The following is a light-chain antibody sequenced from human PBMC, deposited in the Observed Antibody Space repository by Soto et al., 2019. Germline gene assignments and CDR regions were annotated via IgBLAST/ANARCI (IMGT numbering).Light chain of an antibody. J-gene: IGKJ4*01. CDR2: AAS. V-gene: IGKV1-39*01. Sequence: DIQMTQSPSSLSASVGDRVTITCRASQSISSYLVWYQQKRGKAPKLLIYAASTLVSGVPSRFSGSGSGTEFTLTITSLQPEDSATYYCQQSFRAVHLTFGGGTKVEI. CDR3: QQSFRAVHLT. CDR1: QSISSY.